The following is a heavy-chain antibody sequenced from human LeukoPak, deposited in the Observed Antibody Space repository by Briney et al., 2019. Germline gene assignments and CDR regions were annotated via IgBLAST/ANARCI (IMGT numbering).Heavy chain of an antibody. D-gene: IGHD6-25*01. CDR1: GGSFSGYY. Sequence: SETLSLTCAVYGGSFSGYYWSWIRQPPGKGLEWIGEINQSGSTNYNPSLKSRVTISVDTSKNQFSLKLNSMTAADTAVYYCATIQRDHAFDIWGQGTVVTVSS. CDR2: INQSGST. CDR3: ATIQRDHAFDI. J-gene: IGHJ3*02. V-gene: IGHV4-34*01.